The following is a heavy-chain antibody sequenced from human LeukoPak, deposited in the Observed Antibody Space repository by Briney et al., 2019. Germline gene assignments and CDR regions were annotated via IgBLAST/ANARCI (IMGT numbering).Heavy chain of an antibody. V-gene: IGHV5-51*01. J-gene: IGHJ4*02. CDR3: AGHPYVWGSYRYPDY. Sequence: GESLKISCKGSGYSFISYWIGWVRQMPGKGLEWMGIIYPGDSDTRYSPSFQGQVTISADKSISTAYLQWSSLKALDTAMYYCAGHPYVWGSYRYPDYWGQGTLVTVSS. CDR1: GYSFISYW. CDR2: IYPGDSDT. D-gene: IGHD3-16*02.